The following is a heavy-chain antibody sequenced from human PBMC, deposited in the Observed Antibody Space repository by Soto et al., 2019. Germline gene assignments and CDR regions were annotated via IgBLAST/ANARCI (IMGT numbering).Heavy chain of an antibody. J-gene: IGHJ4*02. Sequence: QVTLKESGPVLVKPTETLTLTCTVSGVALTNARVGVSWIRQPPGKALEWLAHIFSNDEKSYNTSLKSRLTIFKHTSKSQVVLIMTNMDPVDTATYYCARAILRAGHCSSTSCYELDYWGQRTLVTVSS. D-gene: IGHD2-2*01. CDR1: GVALTNARVG. CDR2: IFSNDEK. CDR3: ARAILRAGHCSSTSCYELDY. V-gene: IGHV2-26*01.